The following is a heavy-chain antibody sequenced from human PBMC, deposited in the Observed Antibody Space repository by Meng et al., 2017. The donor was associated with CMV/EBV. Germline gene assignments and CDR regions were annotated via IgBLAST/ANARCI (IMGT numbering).Heavy chain of an antibody. CDR3: ARGGPGIVVVPAASDY. D-gene: IGHD2-2*01. CDR2: ISYDGSNK. V-gene: IGHV3-30*04. Sequence: GESLKISCAASGFTFSSYAMHWVRQAPGKGLEWVAVISYDGSNKYYADSVKGRFTISRDNSKNTLYLQMNSLRAEDTAVYYCARGGPGIVVVPAASDYWGQGTLVTVSS. J-gene: IGHJ4*02. CDR1: GFTFSSYA.